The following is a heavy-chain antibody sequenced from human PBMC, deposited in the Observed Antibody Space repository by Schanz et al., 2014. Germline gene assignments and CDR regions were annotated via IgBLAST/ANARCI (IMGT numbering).Heavy chain of an antibody. CDR2: IWYDGSNK. V-gene: IGHV3-33*06. J-gene: IGHJ6*02. CDR3: AKELTRRGGQTNFYYYYGMDV. D-gene: IGHD3-9*01. CDR1: GFTFSKYG. Sequence: QVQLVESGGGVVQPGRSLRLSCAASGFTFSKYGVHWVRQAPGKGLEWVAVIWYDGSNKYYADSVKGRFTISRDNSQNALYLQMNTLRTEATAVYYCAKELTRRGGQTNFYYYYGMDVWGQGTTVTVSS.